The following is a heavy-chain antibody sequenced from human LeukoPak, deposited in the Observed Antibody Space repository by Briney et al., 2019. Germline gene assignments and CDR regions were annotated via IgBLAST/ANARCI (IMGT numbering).Heavy chain of an antibody. J-gene: IGHJ4*02. CDR1: GFTFSSYR. CDR3: ARGRYCSGGSCYNDY. Sequence: GGSLRLSCAASGFTFSSYRMNWVRQAPGKGLEWVSSISSSSSYIYYADSVKGRFTISRDNAKNSLYLQMNSLRAEDTAVYYCARGRYCSGGSCYNDYWGQGTLVTVSS. V-gene: IGHV3-21*01. D-gene: IGHD2-15*01. CDR2: ISSSSSYI.